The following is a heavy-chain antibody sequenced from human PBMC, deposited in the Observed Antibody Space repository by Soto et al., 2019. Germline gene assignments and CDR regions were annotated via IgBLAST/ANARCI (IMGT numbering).Heavy chain of an antibody. Sequence: EVQLVESGGGLVQSGGSLRLSCAASGFTFSSYWMSWVRQGPGKGPEWVANIKQDGSEIYYVDSVKGRFTLSRDNAQSSPDLQMNSLRAEDTAVYHCAKSLSAIPGDSWGQGTLVTVSS. J-gene: IGHJ4*02. CDR2: IKQDGSEI. D-gene: IGHD2-2*01. CDR3: AKSLSAIPGDS. CDR1: GFTFSSYW. V-gene: IGHV3-7*05.